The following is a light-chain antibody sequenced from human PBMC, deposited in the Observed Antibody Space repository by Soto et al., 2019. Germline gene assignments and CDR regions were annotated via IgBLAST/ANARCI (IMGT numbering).Light chain of an antibody. J-gene: IGKJ1*01. CDR1: QSISSY. CDR2: AAS. CDR3: QQSYSTSWT. Sequence: DIQMTQSPSSLSASVGDRVTITCRASQSISSYLNWYQQKPGKAPKLLIYAASSLQSGVPSRFSGSVSGTDFTLNISSLQPEDFATYYCQQSYSTSWTFGQWTKVEIK. V-gene: IGKV1-39*01.